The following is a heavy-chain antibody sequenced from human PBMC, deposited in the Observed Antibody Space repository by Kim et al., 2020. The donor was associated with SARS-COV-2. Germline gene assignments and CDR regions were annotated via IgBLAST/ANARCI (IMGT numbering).Heavy chain of an antibody. CDR3: AAPRGPYYYYYYGMDV. V-gene: IGHV3-48*03. D-gene: IGHD3-16*01. Sequence: DAGKGRFTISRDNAKNSLYLQRNSLRAEDTAVYYCAAPRGPYYYYYYGMDVWGQGTTVTVSS. J-gene: IGHJ6*02.